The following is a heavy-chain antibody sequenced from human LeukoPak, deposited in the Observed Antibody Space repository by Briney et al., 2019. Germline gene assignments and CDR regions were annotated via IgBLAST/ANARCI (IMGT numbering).Heavy chain of an antibody. D-gene: IGHD6-13*01. CDR3: ARFSSSWYGVDV. Sequence: SETLSLTCTVSGGSINSYFWTWIRQPPGKGLEWIGYIYYSGSTNYNPSLKSRVTISVDTSKNHFSLKLSSVTAADTAVYYCARFSSSWYGVDVWGKGITVTVPS. J-gene: IGHJ6*04. CDR2: IYYSGST. CDR1: GGSINSYF. V-gene: IGHV4-59*01.